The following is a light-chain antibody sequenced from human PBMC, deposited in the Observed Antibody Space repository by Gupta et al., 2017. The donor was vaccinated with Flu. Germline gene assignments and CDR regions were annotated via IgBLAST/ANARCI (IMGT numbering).Light chain of an antibody. V-gene: IGLV1-47*01. CDR1: NPNNGDNY. J-gene: IGLJ3*02. CDR3: VAWDDSLSGWM. Sequence: QSVLTQPPSTSATPGQRVTIPCSGSNPNNGDNYVYWYQQFPGTAPKLLIYRNNQRPSGVPDRFSVSKSGTSASLAISGLRSEDEADYYCVAWDDSLSGWMFGGGTKLTVL. CDR2: RNN.